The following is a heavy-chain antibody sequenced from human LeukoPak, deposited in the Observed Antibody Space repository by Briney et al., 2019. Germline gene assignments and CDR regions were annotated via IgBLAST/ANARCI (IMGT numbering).Heavy chain of an antibody. CDR1: RFTFSNYR. CDR3: ARWRGQQSEFDL. V-gene: IGHV3-7*01. Sequence: GGSLRLSCAASRFTFSNYRISWVRQPPGKGLDWVAHINQDGSQTSYVDSVKGRFTISRDNAKSALYLQMNSLRAEDTAVYYCARWRGQQSEFDLWGQGNLVSVSS. J-gene: IGHJ4*02. CDR2: INQDGSQT. D-gene: IGHD4-11*01.